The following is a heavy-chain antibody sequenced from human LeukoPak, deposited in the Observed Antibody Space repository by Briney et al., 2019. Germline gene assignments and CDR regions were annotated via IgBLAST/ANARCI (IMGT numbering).Heavy chain of an antibody. CDR2: IYYSGST. Sequence: SETLSLTCTVSGGSISSSSYYWGWIRQPPGKGLEWIGSIYYSGSTYYNPSLKSRVTISVDTSKNQFSLKLSSVTAADTAVYYCARAGDCGGDCLLYWGQGTLVTVSS. V-gene: IGHV4-39*07. CDR3: ARAGDCGGDCLLY. J-gene: IGHJ4*02. D-gene: IGHD2-21*02. CDR1: GGSISSSSYY.